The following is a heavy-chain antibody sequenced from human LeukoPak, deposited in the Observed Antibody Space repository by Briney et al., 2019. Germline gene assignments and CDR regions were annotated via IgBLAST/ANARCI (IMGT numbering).Heavy chain of an antibody. CDR3: ARDVRGYSYGYYDY. V-gene: IGHV4-34*01. J-gene: IGHJ4*02. Sequence: SETLSLTCAVYGGSFSGYYWSWIRQPPGKGLEWIGEINHSGSTNYNPSLKSRVTISVDTSKNQFSLKLSSVTAADTAVYYCARDVRGYSYGYYDYWGQGTLVTVSS. CDR2: INHSGST. CDR1: GGSFSGYY. D-gene: IGHD5-18*01.